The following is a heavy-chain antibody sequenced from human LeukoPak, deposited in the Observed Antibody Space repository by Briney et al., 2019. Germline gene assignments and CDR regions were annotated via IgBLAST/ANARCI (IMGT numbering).Heavy chain of an antibody. D-gene: IGHD4-17*01. CDR2: IRYDGSNK. V-gene: IGHV3-30*02. Sequence: GGSLRLSCAASGFTFSSYAMSWVRQAPGKGLEWVAFIRYDGSNKYYADSVKGRFTISRDNSKNTLYLQMNSLRAEDTAVYYCAKEAYGDYHLFDYWGQGTLVTVSS. J-gene: IGHJ4*02. CDR3: AKEAYGDYHLFDY. CDR1: GFTFSSYA.